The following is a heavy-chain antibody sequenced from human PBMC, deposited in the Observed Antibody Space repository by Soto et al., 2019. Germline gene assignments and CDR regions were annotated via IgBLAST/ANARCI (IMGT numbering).Heavy chain of an antibody. J-gene: IGHJ4*02. D-gene: IGHD2-21*01. CDR2: IKQDGSEK. Sequence: GGSLRLSCAASGFTFSSYWMSWVRQAPGKGLEWVANIKQDGSEKYYVDSVKGRFTISRDNAKNSLYLQMNSLRAEDTAVYYCARGKYGGGDIPNDYWGQGTLVTVSS. V-gene: IGHV3-7*04. CDR1: GFTFSSYW. CDR3: ARGKYGGGDIPNDY.